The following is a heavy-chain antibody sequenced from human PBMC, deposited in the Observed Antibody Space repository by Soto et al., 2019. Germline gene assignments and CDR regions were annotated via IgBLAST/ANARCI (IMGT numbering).Heavy chain of an antibody. V-gene: IGHV3-23*01. J-gene: IGHJ4*02. D-gene: IGHD6-19*01. CDR2: TPGSGGSS. CDR1: GFTFKSYA. Sequence: QLLESGGTFVQTGGSLRLSCAASGFTFKSYAMNWVRQAPGKGLEWVASTPGSGGSSYYADSVKGRFTISRDNSKNTLYLDLNSLKVEDTAMYYCARGGSTGWFYFDFWGQGTLVTVSS. CDR3: ARGGSTGWFYFDF.